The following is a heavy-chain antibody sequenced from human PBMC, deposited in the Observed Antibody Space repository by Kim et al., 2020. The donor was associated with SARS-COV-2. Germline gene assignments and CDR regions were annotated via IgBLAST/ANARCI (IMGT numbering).Heavy chain of an antibody. V-gene: IGHV4-34*01. CDR1: GGSFSGYY. J-gene: IGHJ5*02. CDR2: INHSGST. CDR3: ARYCSSTSCYQENWFDP. D-gene: IGHD2-2*01. Sequence: SETLSLTCAVYGGSFSGYYWSWIRQPPGKGLEWIGEINHSGSTNYNQSLKSRVTISVDTSKNQFSLKLSSVTAADTAVYYCARYCSSTSCYQENWFDPWGQGTLVTVSS.